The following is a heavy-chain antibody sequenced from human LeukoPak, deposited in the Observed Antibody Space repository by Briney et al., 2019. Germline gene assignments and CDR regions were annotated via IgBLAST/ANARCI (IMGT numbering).Heavy chain of an antibody. D-gene: IGHD2-2*01. CDR3: ARVVVPAAIYYYGMDV. Sequence: GRSLRLSCAASGFTFSSYAMHWVRQAPGKRLEWVAVISYDGSNKYYADSVKGRFTISRDNSKNTLYLQMNSLRAEDTAVYYCARVVVPAAIYYYGMDVWGQGTTVTVSS. V-gene: IGHV3-30-3*01. J-gene: IGHJ6*02. CDR1: GFTFSSYA. CDR2: ISYDGSNK.